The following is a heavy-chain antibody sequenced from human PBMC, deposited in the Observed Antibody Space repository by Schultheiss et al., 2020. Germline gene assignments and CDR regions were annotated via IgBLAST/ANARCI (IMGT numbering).Heavy chain of an antibody. CDR1: GFTFSSYG. CDR2: IWYDGSNK. CDR3: ARGEYKQQPYYFDY. D-gene: IGHD6-13*01. J-gene: IGHJ4*02. V-gene: IGHV3-33*01. Sequence: GESLKISCAASGFTFSSYGMHWVRQAPGKGLEWVAVIWYDGSNKYYADSVKGRFTISRDNSKNTLYLQMNSLRAEDTAVYYCARGEYKQQPYYFDYWGQGTLVTVSS.